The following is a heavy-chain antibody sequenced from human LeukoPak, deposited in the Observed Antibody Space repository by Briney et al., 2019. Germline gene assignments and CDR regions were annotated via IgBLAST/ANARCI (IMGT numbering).Heavy chain of an antibody. CDR3: ARSRRQQPDLRGYYYYYYMDV. CDR1: GGSFSGYY. V-gene: IGHV4-34*01. CDR2: INHSGST. D-gene: IGHD6-13*01. Sequence: SETLSLTCAVYGGSFSGYYWSWIRQPPGKGLEWIGEINHSGSTNYNPSLKSRVTISVDTSKNQFSLKLSSVTAADTAVYYCARSRRQQPDLRGYYYYYYMDVWGKGTTVTVSS. J-gene: IGHJ6*03.